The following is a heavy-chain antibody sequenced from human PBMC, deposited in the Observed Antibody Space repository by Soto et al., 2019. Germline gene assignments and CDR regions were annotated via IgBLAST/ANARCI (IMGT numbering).Heavy chain of an antibody. CDR1: GFTFSSYG. Sequence: QVQLVESGGGVVQPGRSLRLSCAASGFTFSSYGMHWVRQAPGKGLEWVAVIWYDGSNKYYADSVKGRFTSSRDNSKNTLYLQMNRLRAEDTAVYYCARDHPGYCSGGSCSGGGMDVWGQGTTVTVSS. CDR2: IWYDGSNK. V-gene: IGHV3-33*01. D-gene: IGHD2-15*01. CDR3: ARDHPGYCSGGSCSGGGMDV. J-gene: IGHJ6*02.